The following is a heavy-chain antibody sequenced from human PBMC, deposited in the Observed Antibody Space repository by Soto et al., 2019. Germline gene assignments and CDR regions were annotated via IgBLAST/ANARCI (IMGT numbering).Heavy chain of an antibody. CDR2: IYYSGST. V-gene: IGHV4-31*03. CDR1: GGSISSGDYY. D-gene: IGHD3-22*01. J-gene: IGHJ4*02. Sequence: SETLSLTCTVSGGSISSGDYYWSWIRQHPGKGLEWIGYIYYSGSTYYNPSLKSRVTISVDTSKNQFSLQLNSVTPEDTALYYCASSDRSGFGFDYWGQGTLVTVSS. CDR3: ASSDRSGFGFDY.